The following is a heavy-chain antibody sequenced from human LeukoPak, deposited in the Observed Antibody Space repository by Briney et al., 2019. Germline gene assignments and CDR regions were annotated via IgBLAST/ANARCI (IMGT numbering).Heavy chain of an antibody. D-gene: IGHD2-21*01. CDR3: AKDRRLIELSYWFDP. Sequence: GGSLRLSCAASGFTFSSYGMHWVRQAPGKGLEWVAVISYDGGNKYYADSVKGRFTISRDNSKNTLYLQMNSLRAEDTAVYYCAKDRRLIELSYWFDPWGQGTLVTVSS. J-gene: IGHJ5*02. CDR1: GFTFSSYG. CDR2: ISYDGGNK. V-gene: IGHV3-30*18.